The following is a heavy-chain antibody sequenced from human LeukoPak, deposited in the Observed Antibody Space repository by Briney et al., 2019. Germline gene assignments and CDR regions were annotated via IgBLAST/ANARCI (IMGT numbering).Heavy chain of an antibody. Sequence: SQTLSLTCAISGXSVSSNNIDWNWIRQSPSRGLEWLGRTYYRSKWYNDYAISPKSRITINPDTSKNQFSLQLNSVTPDDTAMYYCARRGASDAFDIWGQGTMVSVSS. CDR1: GXSVSSNNID. CDR2: TYYRSKWYN. CDR3: ARRGASDAFDI. J-gene: IGHJ3*02. V-gene: IGHV6-1*01. D-gene: IGHD5-12*01.